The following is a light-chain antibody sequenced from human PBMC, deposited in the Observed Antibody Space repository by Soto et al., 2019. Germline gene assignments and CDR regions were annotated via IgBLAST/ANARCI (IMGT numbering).Light chain of an antibody. Sequence: DIQMTQSPSTLSASVGDRVTITCRASQSINSWLAWYQQKPGKAPKCLIYAVSSLRSGVPSRFSGSGSGTEFTLTISSLQPEDSATYYCLQHNSYPRTFGQGTKVDIK. CDR3: LQHNSYPRT. V-gene: IGKV1-5*01. CDR2: AVS. J-gene: IGKJ1*01. CDR1: QSINSW.